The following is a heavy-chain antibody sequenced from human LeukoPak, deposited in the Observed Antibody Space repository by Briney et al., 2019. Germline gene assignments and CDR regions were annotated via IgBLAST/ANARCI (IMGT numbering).Heavy chain of an antibody. CDR2: MNPNSGNI. V-gene: IGHV1-8*03. J-gene: IGHJ4*02. Sequence: ASVKVSCKASGYTFTNYDINWVRQATGQGLEWMGWMNPNSGNIGYAQKFQGRVTITRNTSISTAYMDLSSLRSEDTAVYYCARGRSRHFDYWGQGTLVTVSS. CDR3: ARGRSRHFDY. CDR1: GYTFTNYD.